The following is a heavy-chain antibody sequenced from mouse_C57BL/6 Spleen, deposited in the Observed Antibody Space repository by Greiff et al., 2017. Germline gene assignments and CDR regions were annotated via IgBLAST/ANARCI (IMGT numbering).Heavy chain of an antibody. CDR2: IYPANGST. CDR3: ARRSDLPRNYFGC. D-gene: IGHD5-5*01. CDR1: GFNIKNTD. Sequence: VQLQQSVAELVRPGASVKLSCTASGFNIKNTDMNWVKQRPEQGLEWIGRIYPANGSTKYAQKFQGKATVTADTSSNTAYLQLSGLASEDTAIFYCARRSDLPRNYFGCTGQGATLTVST. J-gene: IGHJ2*01. V-gene: IGHV14-3*01.